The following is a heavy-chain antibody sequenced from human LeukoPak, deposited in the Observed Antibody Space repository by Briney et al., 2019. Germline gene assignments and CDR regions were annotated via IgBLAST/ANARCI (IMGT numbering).Heavy chain of an antibody. CDR1: GFTFSSYS. J-gene: IGHJ4*02. CDR3: ARVGSIAAAGTPDY. D-gene: IGHD6-13*01. Sequence: PGGSLRLSCAASGFTFSSYSINWVRQAPGKGLEWVSCISSTSSFIYYADSVKGRFTISRDNAKNSLYLQVNSLRAEDTAVYYCARVGSIAAAGTPDYWGQGTLVTVSS. V-gene: IGHV3-21*04. CDR2: ISSTSSFI.